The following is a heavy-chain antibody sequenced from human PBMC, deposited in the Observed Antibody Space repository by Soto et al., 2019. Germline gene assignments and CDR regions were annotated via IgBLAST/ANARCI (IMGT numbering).Heavy chain of an antibody. CDR3: ARGWVERLPRQPPSDY. J-gene: IGHJ4*02. V-gene: IGHV3-74*01. CDR1: GFTLSTYW. D-gene: IGHD3-3*01. CDR2: INEDGRST. Sequence: EVQLVESGGGLVQPGGSLRLSCAASGFTLSTYWMHWVRQVPGKGLEWVARINEDGRSTSYVDSVKGRFTISRDNARKTLDLQMNSLRLEDTAVYYCARGWVERLPRQPPSDYWGQGTRVTVSS.